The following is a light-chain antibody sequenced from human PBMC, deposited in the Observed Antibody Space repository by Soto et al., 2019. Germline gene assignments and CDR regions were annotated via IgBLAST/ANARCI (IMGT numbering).Light chain of an antibody. V-gene: IGLV2-8*01. CDR2: EVS. CDR1: TSDIGSNNY. J-gene: IGLJ2*01. Sequence: QSALTQPPSASGSPGQSVTISCTGTTSDIGSNNYVSWYQQHPGKAPKFMIYEVSKRPSGVPDRFSGSKSGNTASLTVSGLQAEDEADYYCSSYAGSDTYVVFGGGTKLTVL. CDR3: SSYAGSDTYVV.